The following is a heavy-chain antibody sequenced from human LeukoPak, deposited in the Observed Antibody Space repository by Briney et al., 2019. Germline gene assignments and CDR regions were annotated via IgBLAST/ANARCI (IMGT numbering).Heavy chain of an antibody. CDR2: IYYSGST. CDR1: GGSISSGGYY. V-gene: IGHV4-31*11. D-gene: IGHD3-3*01. CDR3: ARDLRQPWSGHTLYYMDV. J-gene: IGHJ6*03. Sequence: SQTLSLTCAVSGGSISSGGYYWSWIRQHPGKGLEWIGYIYYSGSTYYNPSLKSRVTISVDTSKSQFSLKLSSVTAADTAVYYCARDLRQPWSGHTLYYMDVWGKGTTVTVSS.